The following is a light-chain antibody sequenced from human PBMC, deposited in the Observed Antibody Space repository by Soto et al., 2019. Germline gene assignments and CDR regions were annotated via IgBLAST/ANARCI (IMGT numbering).Light chain of an antibody. Sequence: QSVLTQPPSVSGAPGQRVTISCTGSSSNIGAGFDVHWYQQLPGTAPKLLIYGNSNRPSGVPDRFSGSRSGTSASLAITGLQAEDEADYYCQSYDRSVSATYVFGTGTKVTVL. V-gene: IGLV1-40*01. CDR3: QSYDRSVSATYV. J-gene: IGLJ1*01. CDR1: SSNIGAGFD. CDR2: GNS.